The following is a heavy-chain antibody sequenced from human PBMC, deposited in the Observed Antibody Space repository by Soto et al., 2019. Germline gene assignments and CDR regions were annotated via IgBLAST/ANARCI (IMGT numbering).Heavy chain of an antibody. V-gene: IGHV4-30-2*01. CDR1: VGSLSTVGYS. CDR2: IYHSEPT. Sequence: QMQLPESVSGLVTPAQNLTLTSAVSVGSLSTVGYSWIWIRQPPGNGLEWIGYIYHSEPTYYHPYLSSLVTISVDRYNHQYSLNPSSVTASYAAGLYCARGGKTVTTFDSWGQGTLVTVSS. D-gene: IGHD4-17*01. CDR3: ARGGKTVTTFDS. J-gene: IGHJ4*02.